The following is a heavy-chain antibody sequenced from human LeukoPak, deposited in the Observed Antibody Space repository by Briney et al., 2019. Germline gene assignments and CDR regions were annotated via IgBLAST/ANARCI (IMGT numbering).Heavy chain of an antibody. V-gene: IGHV3-43D*03. J-gene: IGHJ4*02. Sequence: GGSLRLSCAASGFTFDDYAMHWARQAPGKGLEWVSLISWDGGSTYYADSVKGRFTISRDNSKNSLYLQMNSLRAEDTALYYCAKVSGEYSSSSGDYWGQGTLVTVSS. CDR2: ISWDGGST. D-gene: IGHD6-6*01. CDR3: AKVSGEYSSSSGDY. CDR1: GFTFDDYA.